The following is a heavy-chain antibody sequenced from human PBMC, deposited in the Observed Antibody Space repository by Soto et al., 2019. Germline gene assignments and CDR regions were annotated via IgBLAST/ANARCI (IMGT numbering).Heavy chain of an antibody. Sequence: SETLSLTCTVSGASISEYYYNWIRQPPGKGLEWIGYIYDGTGSASYNPSLVSRVTLSVDTSKNQLSLRLTSMTASDTSVYYCARGGVASPPHFDNWGQGTLVTASS. CDR3: ARGGVASPPHFDN. CDR2: IYDGTGSA. V-gene: IGHV4-59*01. J-gene: IGHJ4*02. CDR1: GASISEYY. D-gene: IGHD2-15*01.